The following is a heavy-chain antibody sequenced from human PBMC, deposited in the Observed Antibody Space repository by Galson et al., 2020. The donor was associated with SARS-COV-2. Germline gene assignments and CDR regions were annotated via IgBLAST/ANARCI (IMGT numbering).Heavy chain of an antibody. J-gene: IGHJ6*02. D-gene: IGHD4-17*01. CDR1: GFTFSDYY. Sequence: GESLKISCAASGFTFSDYYMSWIRQAPGKGLEWVSYISSSGSTIYYADSVKGRFTISRDNAKNSLYLQMNSLRAEDTAVYYCARDLHRHDYGGNTENYYYYGMDVWGQGTTVTVSS. CDR2: ISSSGSTI. CDR3: ARDLHRHDYGGNTENYYYYGMDV. V-gene: IGHV3-11*01.